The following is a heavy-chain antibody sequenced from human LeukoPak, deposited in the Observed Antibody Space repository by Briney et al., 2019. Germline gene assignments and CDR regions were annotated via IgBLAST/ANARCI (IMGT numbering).Heavy chain of an antibody. CDR3: ARLRSDDCSNYPRANWFDP. CDR1: GYTFTSYG. D-gene: IGHD4-11*01. CDR2: ISAYNGNT. J-gene: IGHJ5*02. Sequence: ASVTVSCTASGYTFTSYGISWVRQAPGQGLEWMGWISAYNGNTNYAQKLQGRVTMTTDTSTSTAYMELRSLRSDDAAVYYCARLRSDDCSNYPRANWFDPWGQGTLVTVSS. V-gene: IGHV1-18*01.